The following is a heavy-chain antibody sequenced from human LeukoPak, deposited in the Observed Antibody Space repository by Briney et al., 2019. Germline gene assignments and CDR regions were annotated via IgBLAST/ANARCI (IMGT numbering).Heavy chain of an antibody. J-gene: IGHJ4*02. D-gene: IGHD3-22*01. CDR2: IDSDGSTT. CDR3: ARRWGSSGFNYFDY. Sequence: GGSLRLSCAASGFTFSNFWMHWVRQAPGEGLVWVSRIDSDGSTTTYAGSVKGRFTISRDNAKNTLYLQMNTLRAEDTAVYYCARRWGSSGFNYFDYWGQGTLVTVSS. CDR1: GFTFSNFW. V-gene: IGHV3-74*01.